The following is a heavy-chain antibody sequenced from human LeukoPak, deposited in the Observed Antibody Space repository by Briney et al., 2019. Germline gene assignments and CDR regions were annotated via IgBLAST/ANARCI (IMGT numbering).Heavy chain of an antibody. CDR2: IYTSGST. CDR3: AREHHWVTIFGVVTDYGMDV. D-gene: IGHD3-3*01. CDR1: GGSISSYY. J-gene: IGHJ6*02. Sequence: SETLSLTCTVSGGSISSYYWSWIRQPAGKGLEWIGRIYTSGSTNYNPSLKSRVTMSVDTSKNQFSLKLSSVTAADTAVYYCAREHHWVTIFGVVTDYGMDVWGQGTTVTVSS. V-gene: IGHV4-4*07.